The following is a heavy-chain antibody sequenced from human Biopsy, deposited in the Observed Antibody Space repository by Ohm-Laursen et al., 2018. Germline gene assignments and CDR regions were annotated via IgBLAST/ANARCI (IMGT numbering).Heavy chain of an antibody. D-gene: IGHD2-21*02. CDR1: GHSVRSGYY. V-gene: IGHV4-38-2*01. CDR3: ARGPCGGDWPFQYFDF. Sequence: GTLSLTWAVSGHSVRSGYYWGWIRQPPGKGLEWIGSIFQNGYTYYNPSLETRVTISVDTSKDQFSLKLTSVAAADTAVYYCARGPCGGDWPFQYFDFWGQGTLVTVSS. CDR2: IFQNGYT. J-gene: IGHJ4*02.